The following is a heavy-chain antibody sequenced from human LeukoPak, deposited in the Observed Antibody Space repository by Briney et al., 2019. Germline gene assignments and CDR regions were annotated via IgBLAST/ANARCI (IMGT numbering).Heavy chain of an antibody. V-gene: IGHV1-2*02. CDR2: INPNSGGT. J-gene: IGHJ4*02. D-gene: IGHD1/OR15-1a*01. CDR3: ARRKKSDWNTIFDY. Sequence: GASVKVSCKASGYTFTGYYMHWVRQAPGQGLEWMGWINPNSGGTNYAQKFQGRVTMTRDTSISTAYMELSRLRSGDTAVYYCARRKKSDWNTIFDYWGQGTLVTVSS. CDR1: GYTFTGYY.